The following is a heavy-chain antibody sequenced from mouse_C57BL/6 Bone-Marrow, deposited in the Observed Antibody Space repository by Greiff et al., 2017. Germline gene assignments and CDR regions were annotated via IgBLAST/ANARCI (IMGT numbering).Heavy chain of an antibody. CDR2: IYPGNSDT. Sequence: EVQLQQSGTVLARPGASVKMSCKPSGYTFTSYWLHWVKQRPGQGLEWIGAIYPGNSDTSYNQKFKGKAKMTAETSASTAYMELSSLTNEDSAVYYCTVDGYYVRFAYWGQGTLVTVSA. D-gene: IGHD2-3*01. J-gene: IGHJ3*01. CDR3: TVDGYYVRFAY. CDR1: GYTFTSYW. V-gene: IGHV1-5*01.